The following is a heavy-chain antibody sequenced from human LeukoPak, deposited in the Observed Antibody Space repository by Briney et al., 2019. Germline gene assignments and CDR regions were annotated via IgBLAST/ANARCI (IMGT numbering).Heavy chain of an antibody. J-gene: IGHJ4*02. V-gene: IGHV4-34*01. CDR1: GGSFSGYH. CDR2: INHSGST. Sequence: SETLSLTCAVYGGSFSGYHWSWIRQPPGKGVEWIGEINHSGSTNYNPSLKSRVTISVDTSKNQFSLKLSSVTAADTAVYYCARGRRIAAAGLDYWGQGTLVTVSS. CDR3: ARGRRIAAAGLDY. D-gene: IGHD6-13*01.